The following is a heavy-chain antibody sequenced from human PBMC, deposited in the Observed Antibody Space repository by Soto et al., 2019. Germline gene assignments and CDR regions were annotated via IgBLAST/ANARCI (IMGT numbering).Heavy chain of an antibody. CDR1: GYTFTSYG. J-gene: IGHJ5*02. Sequence: ASVKVSCKASGYTFTSYGISWVRQAPGQGLEWMGWISAYNGNTNYAQKLQGRVTMTTDTSTSTAYMELRSLRSDDTAVYYCARADHIVVVPAAITFDPWGQGTLVTVSS. D-gene: IGHD2-2*02. CDR3: ARADHIVVVPAAITFDP. V-gene: IGHV1-18*01. CDR2: ISAYNGNT.